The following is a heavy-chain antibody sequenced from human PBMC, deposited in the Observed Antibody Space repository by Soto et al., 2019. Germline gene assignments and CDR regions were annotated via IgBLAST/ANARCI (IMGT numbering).Heavy chain of an antibody. Sequence: LSLTCAISGDSVSSNTASWNWIRQSPSRGLEWLGRTYFRSKWYNDYAVSVKSRIIINPDTSNNQFSLQLNSVTPEDTAVYFCAKGDNLGPKTGYAFDPWGQG. V-gene: IGHV6-1*01. CDR3: AKGDNLGPKTGYAFDP. D-gene: IGHD5-12*01. CDR2: TYFRSKWYN. J-gene: IGHJ5*02. CDR1: GDSVSSNTAS.